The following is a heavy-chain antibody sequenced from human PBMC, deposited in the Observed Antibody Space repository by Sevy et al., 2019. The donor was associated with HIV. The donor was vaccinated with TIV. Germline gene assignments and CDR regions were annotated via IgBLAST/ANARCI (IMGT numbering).Heavy chain of an antibody. J-gene: IGHJ6*02. V-gene: IGHV3-30*02. CDR2: IRNDGSTK. D-gene: IGHD6-25*01. CDR1: GFIFKSYG. Sequence: GGSLRLSCAASGFIFKSYGMHWVRQAPGKGLEWVTFIRNDGSTKYYADSVRGRFTASRDNSKNTLYLQTNSLRPEDTAEYYCVIEPHPAETTSYALDVWGQGTTVTVSS. CDR3: VIEPHPAETTSYALDV.